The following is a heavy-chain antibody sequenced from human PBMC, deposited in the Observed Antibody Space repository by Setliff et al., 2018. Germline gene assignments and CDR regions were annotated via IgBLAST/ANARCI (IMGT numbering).Heavy chain of an antibody. CDR3: AREVSTGENSGCDI. Sequence: ASVKVSCKASGHTLTGYYIHWVRQTPGQGLEWMGIINPSGGRLSYAEKFQDRVTMTRDTSTNTVYMDLSSLRDDDTAVYYCAREVSTGENSGCDIWGQGTVVTVSS. V-gene: IGHV1-46*01. J-gene: IGHJ3*02. D-gene: IGHD3-9*01. CDR2: INPSGGRL. CDR1: GHTLTGYY.